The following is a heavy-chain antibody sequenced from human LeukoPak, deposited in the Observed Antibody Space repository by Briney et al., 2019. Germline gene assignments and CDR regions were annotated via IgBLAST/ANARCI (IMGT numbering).Heavy chain of an antibody. CDR2: FDPEDGET. D-gene: IGHD3-10*01. Sequence: ASVKLSCKVSGYTLTDLSMHWVRQAPGKGLEWLGGFDPEDGETIYAQKFQGRVTLAEDTSTDTAYMELSSLRSEDTAAYYCATDIPRRVRGVVYSSFGMDVWGQGTTVTVSS. V-gene: IGHV1-24*01. CDR3: ATDIPRRVRGVVYSSFGMDV. J-gene: IGHJ6*02. CDR1: GYTLTDLS.